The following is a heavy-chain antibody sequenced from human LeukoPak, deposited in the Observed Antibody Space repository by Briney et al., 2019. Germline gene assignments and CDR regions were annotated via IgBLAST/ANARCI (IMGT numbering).Heavy chain of an antibody. CDR3: TRVAQSGPTGWFDP. CDR2: ISSSGSTI. V-gene: IGHV3-48*04. D-gene: IGHD1-1*01. CDR1: GFTFSSYS. Sequence: GGSPRLSCAASGFTFSSYSMNWVRQTPGKGLEWVSYISSSGSTIYYADSVKGRFTISRDNPGNVFYLQMDSLRAEDTAVYYCTRVAQSGPTGWFDPWGQGTLVTVSS. J-gene: IGHJ5*02.